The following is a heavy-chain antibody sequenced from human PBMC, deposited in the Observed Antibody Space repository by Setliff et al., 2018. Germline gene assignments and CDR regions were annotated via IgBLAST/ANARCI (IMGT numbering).Heavy chain of an antibody. V-gene: IGHV4-4*08. CDR1: GGSISSNY. D-gene: IGHD5-12*01. Sequence: PSETLSLTCTVSGGSISSNYWSWVRQPPGKGLEWIGYIYTSGSTNYNPSLKSRGTISVDTSKNQFSLKLSSVTAADTAVYYCARAGGGYNTWGQGTLVTVSS. CDR2: IYTSGST. J-gene: IGHJ5*02. CDR3: ARAGGGYNT.